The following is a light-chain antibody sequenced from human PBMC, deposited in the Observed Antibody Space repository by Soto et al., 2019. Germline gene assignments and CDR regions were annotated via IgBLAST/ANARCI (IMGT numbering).Light chain of an antibody. CDR3: QQYDNFPLT. Sequence: DIQMTQSPSSLSVSVGDRVTITCQASQDISKYLSWYQQKAGKAPKLLIYDASNLERGVPSRFSGSGSGTDFTFTINSLQPEDIATYYCQQYDNFPLTFGPGTKVDFK. CDR2: DAS. CDR1: QDISKY. V-gene: IGKV1-33*01. J-gene: IGKJ3*01.